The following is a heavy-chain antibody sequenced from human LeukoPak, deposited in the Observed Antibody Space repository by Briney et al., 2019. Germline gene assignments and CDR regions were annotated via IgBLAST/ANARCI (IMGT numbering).Heavy chain of an antibody. CDR3: ARDTGYSGYDSTFDY. D-gene: IGHD5-12*01. V-gene: IGHV4-59*12. Sequence: PSETLSLTCTVSGGSISSYYWSWIRQPPGKGLEWIGYIYYSGSTNYNPSLKSRVTMSVDTSKNQFSLKLSSVTAADTAVYYCARDTGYSGYDSTFDYWGQGTLVTVSS. CDR1: GGSISSYY. J-gene: IGHJ4*02. CDR2: IYYSGST.